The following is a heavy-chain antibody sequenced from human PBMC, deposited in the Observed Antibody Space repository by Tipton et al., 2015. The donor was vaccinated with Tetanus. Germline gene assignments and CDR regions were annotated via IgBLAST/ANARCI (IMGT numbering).Heavy chain of an antibody. D-gene: IGHD2-2*01. J-gene: IGHJ4*02. Sequence: SLRLSCAASGFTFSSYWMSWVRQAPGKGLEWVANIKQDGSEKYYVDSVKGRFTISRDNAKNSLYLQMNSLRAEDTAGYYCARYQLLSILDYWGQGTLVTVSS. CDR2: IKQDGSEK. CDR3: ARYQLLSILDY. V-gene: IGHV3-7*03. CDR1: GFTFSSYW.